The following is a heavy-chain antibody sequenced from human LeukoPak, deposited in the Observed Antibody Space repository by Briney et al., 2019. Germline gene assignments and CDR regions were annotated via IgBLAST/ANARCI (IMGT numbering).Heavy chain of an antibody. Sequence: SETLSLTCTVSGDSISSYYWSWIRQPPGKGLEWIGYIYYSGSTNYNPSLKSRVTISVDTSKNQFSLKLSSVTAADTAVYYCARHRAVAGEDFDYWGQGTLVTVSS. J-gene: IGHJ4*02. CDR2: IYYSGST. V-gene: IGHV4-59*08. CDR1: GDSISSYY. D-gene: IGHD6-19*01. CDR3: ARHRAVAGEDFDY.